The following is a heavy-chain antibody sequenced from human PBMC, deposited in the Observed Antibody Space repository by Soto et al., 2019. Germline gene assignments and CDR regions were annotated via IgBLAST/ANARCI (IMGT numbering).Heavy chain of an antibody. CDR2: ISYDGSNK. Sequence: LRLSCAACGVSLRSYCRHWVLKAPGKGLEWVAVISYDGSNKYYADSVKGRFTISRDNSKNTLYLQMNSLRAEDTAVHYCAKDHNYHDILTGYSMGYYYGMDVWGQGTTVTVSS. CDR1: GVSLRSYC. V-gene: IGHV3-30*18. CDR3: AKDHNYHDILTGYSMGYYYGMDV. J-gene: IGHJ6*02. D-gene: IGHD3-9*01.